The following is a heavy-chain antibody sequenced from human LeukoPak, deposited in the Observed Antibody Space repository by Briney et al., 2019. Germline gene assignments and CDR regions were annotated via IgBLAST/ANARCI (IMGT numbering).Heavy chain of an antibody. CDR2: IYYSGST. J-gene: IGHJ3*02. CDR3: ASRQGVDDYVWGSYPPYAFDI. CDR1: GGSISSGGYY. D-gene: IGHD3-16*02. Sequence: SETLSLTCTVSGGSISSGGYYWSWIRQPPGKGLEWIGYIYYSGSTNYNPSLKSRVTISVDTSKNQFSLKLSSVTAADTAVYYCASRQGVDDYVWGSYPPYAFDIWGQGTMVTVSS. V-gene: IGHV4-61*08.